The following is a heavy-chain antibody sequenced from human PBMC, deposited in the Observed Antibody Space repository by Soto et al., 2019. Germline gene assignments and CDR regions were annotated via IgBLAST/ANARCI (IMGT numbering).Heavy chain of an antibody. D-gene: IGHD2-2*01. CDR3: ARDSHQGGMDV. CDR2: ISYDGSNK. V-gene: IGHV3-30-3*01. CDR1: GFTFSSYA. Sequence: QVQLVESGGGVVQPGRSLRLSCAASGFTFSSYAMHWVRQAPGKGLEWVAVISYDGSNKYYADSVKGRFTISRDNSKNTLYLQMNSLRAEDTAVYYCARDSHQGGMDVWGQGTTVTVSS. J-gene: IGHJ6*02.